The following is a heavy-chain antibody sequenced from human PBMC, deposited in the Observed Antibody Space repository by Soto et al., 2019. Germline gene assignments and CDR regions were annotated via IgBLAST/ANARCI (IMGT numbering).Heavy chain of an antibody. CDR3: ARDSGYSSGWYYSHEGFDY. CDR1: GFTFSSYG. CDR2: IWYDGSNK. D-gene: IGHD6-19*01. Sequence: GGSLRLSCAASGFTFSSYGMHWVRQAPGKGLEWVAVIWYDGSNKYYADSVKGRFTISRDNSKNTLYLQMNSLRAEDTAVYYCARDSGYSSGWYYSHEGFDYWGQGTLVTVSS. V-gene: IGHV3-33*01. J-gene: IGHJ4*02.